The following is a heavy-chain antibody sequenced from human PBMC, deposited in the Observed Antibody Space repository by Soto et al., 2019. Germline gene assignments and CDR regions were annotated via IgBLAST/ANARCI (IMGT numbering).Heavy chain of an antibody. CDR2: FDPEDGET. J-gene: IGHJ3*02. V-gene: IGHV1-24*01. D-gene: IGHD3-16*02. Sequence: ASVKVSCKVSGYTLTELSMHWVRQAPGKGLEWMGGFDPEDGETIYAQKFQGRVTMTEDASTDTAYMELSSRRSEDTAVYYFATGFLERQNDYIWGSYRLEAAIDAFDIWGQGTMVTVSS. CDR3: ATGFLERQNDYIWGSYRLEAAIDAFDI. CDR1: GYTLTELS.